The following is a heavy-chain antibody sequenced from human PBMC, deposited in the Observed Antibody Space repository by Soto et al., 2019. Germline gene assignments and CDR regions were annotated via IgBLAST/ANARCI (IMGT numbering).Heavy chain of an antibody. D-gene: IGHD3-3*01. CDR3: ARVPWRSGNFDY. V-gene: IGHV1-2*02. CDR2: INPNSGGT. Sequence: ASVKVSCKASGYTFTGYYMHWVRQAPGQGLEWMGWINPNSGGTNYAQKFQGRVTMTRDTSISTAYMELSRLRSDDTAVYYCARVPWRSGNFDYWGQGTLVTVSS. J-gene: IGHJ4*02. CDR1: GYTFTGYY.